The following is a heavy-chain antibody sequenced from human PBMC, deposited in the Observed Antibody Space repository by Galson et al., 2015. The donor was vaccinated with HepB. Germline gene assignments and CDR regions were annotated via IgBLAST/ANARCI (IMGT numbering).Heavy chain of an antibody. CDR3: ARVLSTSWASGFDY. J-gene: IGHJ4*02. Sequence: ISSSGYYTDYADSVKGRFTISRDNAMNSLFLQMNSLRADDTAVYYCARVLSTSWASGFDYWGQGTLVTVS. CDR2: ISSSGYYT. V-gene: IGHV3-11*06. D-gene: IGHD2-2*01.